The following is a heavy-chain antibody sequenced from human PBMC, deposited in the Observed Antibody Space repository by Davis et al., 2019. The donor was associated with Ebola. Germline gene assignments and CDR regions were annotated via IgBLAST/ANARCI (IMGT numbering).Heavy chain of an antibody. Sequence: PGGSLRLSCATSGFTFSSYGMHWVRQAPGKGLEWVAFIRYDGSNKYYADSVKGRFTISRDNSKNTLYLQMNSLRAEDTAVYYCAKEGYSSSHVLLFDYWGQGTLVTVSS. J-gene: IGHJ4*02. D-gene: IGHD6-13*01. CDR3: AKEGYSSSHVLLFDY. CDR1: GFTFSSYG. V-gene: IGHV3-30*02. CDR2: IRYDGSNK.